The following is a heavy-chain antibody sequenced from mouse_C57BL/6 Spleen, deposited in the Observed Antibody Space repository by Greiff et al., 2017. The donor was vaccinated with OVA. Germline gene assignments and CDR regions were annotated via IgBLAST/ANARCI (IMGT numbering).Heavy chain of an antibody. Sequence: EVQLVESGPGLVKPSQSLSLTCSVTGYSITSGYYWNWIRQFPGNKLEWMGYISYDGSNNYNPSLKNRISITRDTSKNQFFLKLNSVTTEDTATYYCARAVDYAMDYWGQGTSVTVSS. CDR2: ISYDGSN. J-gene: IGHJ4*01. CDR1: GYSITSGYY. D-gene: IGHD1-1*02. V-gene: IGHV3-6*01. CDR3: ARAVDYAMDY.